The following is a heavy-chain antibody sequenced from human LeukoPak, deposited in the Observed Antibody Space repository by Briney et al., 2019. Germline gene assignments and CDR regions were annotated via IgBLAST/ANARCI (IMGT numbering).Heavy chain of an antibody. Sequence: SETLSLTCTVSGGSISSSSYYWGWIRQPPGKGLEWIGSIYYSGSTYYNPSLKSRVTISVDTSKNQFSLKLSSVTAADTAVYYCARVAGYDFWSGPLYYYYYYMDVWGKGTTVTISS. V-gene: IGHV4-39*07. CDR2: IYYSGST. D-gene: IGHD3-3*01. J-gene: IGHJ6*03. CDR3: ARVAGYDFWSGPLYYYYYYMDV. CDR1: GGSISSSSYY.